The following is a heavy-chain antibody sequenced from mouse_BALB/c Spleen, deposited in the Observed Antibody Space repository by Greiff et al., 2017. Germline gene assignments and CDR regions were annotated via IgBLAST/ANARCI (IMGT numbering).Heavy chain of an antibody. V-gene: IGHV5-6-5*01. Sequence: EVKLMESGGGLVKPGGSLKLSCAASGFTFSSYAMSWDRQTPEKRLEWVASISSGGSTYYPDSVKGRFTISRDNARNILYLQMSSLRSEDTAMYYCARDYGYCFDYWGQGTTLTVSS. J-gene: IGHJ2*01. CDR1: GFTFSSYA. CDR2: ISSGGST. D-gene: IGHD1-2*01. CDR3: ARDYGYCFDY.